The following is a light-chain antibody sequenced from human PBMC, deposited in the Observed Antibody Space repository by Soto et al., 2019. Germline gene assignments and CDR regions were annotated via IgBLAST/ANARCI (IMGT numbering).Light chain of an antibody. CDR3: QQYGSSLLT. Sequence: EIVLTQSPGTLSLSPGERATLSCRASQSVSSSYLAWYQQKPGQDPRLLIYNTSIRATGIPDRFSGSGSGTDFTLTISRLELEDFAVYYCQQYGSSLLTFGGGTKVEIK. J-gene: IGKJ4*01. CDR1: QSVSSSY. CDR2: NTS. V-gene: IGKV3-20*01.